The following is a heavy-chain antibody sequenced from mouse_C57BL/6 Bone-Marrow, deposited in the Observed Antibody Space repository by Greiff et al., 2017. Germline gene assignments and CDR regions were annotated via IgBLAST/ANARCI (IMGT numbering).Heavy chain of an antibody. J-gene: IGHJ3*01. D-gene: IGHD1-1*01. CDR2: IYPGSGNT. V-gene: IGHV1-66*01. CDR1: GYSFTSYY. Sequence: QVQLQQSGPELVKPGASVKISCKASGYSFTSYYIHWVKQRPGQGLEWIGWIYPGSGNTQYNEKFKGKATLTADTSSSTAYMQLSSLTSEDSAVYYCARPYYGSPFAYWGQGTLVTVSA. CDR3: ARPYYGSPFAY.